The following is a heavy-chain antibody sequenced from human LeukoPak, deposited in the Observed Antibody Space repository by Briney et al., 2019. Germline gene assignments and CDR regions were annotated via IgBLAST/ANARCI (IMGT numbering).Heavy chain of an antibody. CDR1: GYTFTSYD. CDR2: MNPNSGNT. D-gene: IGHD3-9*01. J-gene: IGHJ5*02. CDR3: ARAPREGYYDILTGYDWFDP. Sequence: GASVKVSCKASGYTFTSYDINWVRQATGQGLGWMGWMNPNSGNTGYAQKFQGRVTITRNTSISTAYMELSSLRSEDTAVYYCARAPREGYYDILTGYDWFDPWGQGTLVTVSS. V-gene: IGHV1-8*03.